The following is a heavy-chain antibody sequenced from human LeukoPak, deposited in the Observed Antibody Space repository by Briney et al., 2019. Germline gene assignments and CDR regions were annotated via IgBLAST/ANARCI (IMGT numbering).Heavy chain of an antibody. CDR2: IYYSGST. J-gene: IGHJ4*02. CDR1: GGSISSSSYY. D-gene: IGHD2/OR15-2a*01. Sequence: PSETLSLTCTVSGGSISSSSYYWGWIRQPPGKGLEWIGSIYYSGSTYYNPSLKSRVTISVDTSKNQFSLKLSSVTAADTAVYYCARENEYPDYWGQGTLVTVSS. CDR3: ARENEYPDY. V-gene: IGHV4-39*01.